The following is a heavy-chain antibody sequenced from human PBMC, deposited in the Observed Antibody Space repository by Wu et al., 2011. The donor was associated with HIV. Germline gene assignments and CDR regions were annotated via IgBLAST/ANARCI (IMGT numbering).Heavy chain of an antibody. D-gene: IGHD2-21*01. Sequence: QVQLVQSGAEVKKPGASVKVSCKASGYTFTGYYMHWVRQAPGQGLEWMGWINPNSGGTNYAKKFQGRVTMTRDTSISTAYMELSWLRSDDTAVYYCARDFGGDEDSWGQGTLVTVSS. CDR3: ARDFGGDEDS. CDR2: INPNSGGT. CDR1: GYTFTGYY. V-gene: IGHV1-2*02. J-gene: IGHJ4*02.